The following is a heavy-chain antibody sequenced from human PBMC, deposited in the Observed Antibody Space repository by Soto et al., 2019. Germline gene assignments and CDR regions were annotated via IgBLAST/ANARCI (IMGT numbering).Heavy chain of an antibody. V-gene: IGHV1-2*04. CDR1: GYTFTGYY. Sequence: QVQLVQSGAEVKKPGASVKVSCKASGYTFTGYYMHWVRQAPGQGLEWMGWINPNSGGTNYAQKFQGWVTMTRDTSVSTACMDLSRLRSDVTAVYYCARFSQGSSGYFGLDYWGQGDLVTVSS. J-gene: IGHJ4*02. CDR3: ARFSQGSSGYFGLDY. D-gene: IGHD3-22*01. CDR2: INPNSGGT.